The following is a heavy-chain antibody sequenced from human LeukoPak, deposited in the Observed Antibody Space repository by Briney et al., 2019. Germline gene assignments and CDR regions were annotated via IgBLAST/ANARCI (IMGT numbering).Heavy chain of an antibody. J-gene: IGHJ4*02. CDR2: INHSGST. CDR1: GGSFSGYY. V-gene: IGHV4-34*01. Sequence: SETLSHTCAVYGGSFSGYYWSWIRQSPGKGLEWIGEINHSGSTNYNPSLKSRVTISVDTSKNQFSLKLSSVTAADTAVYYCARGGYYGSGSYYPYHYWGQGTLVTVSS. CDR3: ARGGYYGSGSYYPYHY. D-gene: IGHD3-10*01.